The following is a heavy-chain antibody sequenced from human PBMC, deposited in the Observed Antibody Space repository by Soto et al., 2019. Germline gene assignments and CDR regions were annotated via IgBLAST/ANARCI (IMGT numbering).Heavy chain of an antibody. CDR1: GFTLSSYG. J-gene: IGHJ4*02. D-gene: IGHD3-22*01. V-gene: IGHV3-30*18. CDR2: ISTDGSNK. Sequence: QVQLVETGGGVVQPGRSLRLSCAASGFTLSSYGMHWVRQAPGKGLEWVAVISTDGSNKYYADSVKGRFTISRDNSKNTLYLQMNSLRAEDTDMYYCAKDYYYDSSGWVDWGQGTLVTVSS. CDR3: AKDYYYDSSGWVD.